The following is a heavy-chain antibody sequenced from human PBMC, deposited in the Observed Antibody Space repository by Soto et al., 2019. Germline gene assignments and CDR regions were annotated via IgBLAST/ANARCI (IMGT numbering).Heavy chain of an antibody. CDR2: IYPGDSDT. Sequence: GESLKISCKGSGYSFTSYWIGWVRQMPGKGLEWMGIIYPGDSDTRYSPSFQGQVTISADKSISTAYLQWSSLKASDTAMYYCARTYYDILTGYSNNWFDPWGQGTLVTVSS. CDR3: ARTYYDILTGYSNNWFDP. CDR1: GYSFTSYW. J-gene: IGHJ5*02. D-gene: IGHD3-9*01. V-gene: IGHV5-51*01.